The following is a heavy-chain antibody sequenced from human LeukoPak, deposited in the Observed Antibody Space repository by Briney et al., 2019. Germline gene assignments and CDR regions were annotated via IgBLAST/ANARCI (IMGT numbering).Heavy chain of an antibody. V-gene: IGHV3-64*01. Sequence: PGGSLRLSCAASGFTFSSYAMHWVRQAPGKGLEYVSAISSNGGSTYYANSVKGRFTISRDNSKNTLYLQMGSLRAEDMAVYYCARGMTPKEARPFDYWGQGTLVTVSS. D-gene: IGHD6-6*01. CDR3: ARGMTPKEARPFDY. CDR1: GFTFSSYA. J-gene: IGHJ4*02. CDR2: ISSNGGST.